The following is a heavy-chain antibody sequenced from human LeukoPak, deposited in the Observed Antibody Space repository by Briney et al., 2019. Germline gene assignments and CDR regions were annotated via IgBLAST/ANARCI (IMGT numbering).Heavy chain of an antibody. J-gene: IGHJ4*02. Sequence: GGSLRLSCAVSGFTFTDTYMTWIRQAPGKGLESLSYISPSGTDISYADSVKGRFTISRDNAKNSLYLQMNSLRAEDTAVYYCAREHLYSGWFDYWGQGTLVTVSS. D-gene: IGHD5-12*01. CDR1: GFTFTDTY. CDR2: ISPSGTDI. CDR3: AREHLYSGWFDY. V-gene: IGHV3-11*04.